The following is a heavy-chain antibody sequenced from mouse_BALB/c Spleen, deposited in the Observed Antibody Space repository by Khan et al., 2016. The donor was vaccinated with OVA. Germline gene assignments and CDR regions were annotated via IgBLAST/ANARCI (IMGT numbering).Heavy chain of an antibody. CDR2: INTYTGEP. J-gene: IGHJ4*01. CDR3: AREVGDLYAMDY. V-gene: IGHV9-3-1*01. CDR1: GYTFTNYG. Sequence: QVQLKQSGPELKKPGETVKISCKASGYTFTNYGMNWVKQAPGKGLKWMGWINTYTGEPTYADDFKGRFAFSLETSASTAYLQINNLKNEDTATYFDAREVGDLYAMDYWGQGTTVTVSS.